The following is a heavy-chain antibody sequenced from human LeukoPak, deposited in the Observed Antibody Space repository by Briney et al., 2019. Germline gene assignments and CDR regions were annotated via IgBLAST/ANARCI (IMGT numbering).Heavy chain of an antibody. CDR3: ASTARSVLFDY. CDR1: GGSISSYY. V-gene: IGHV4-59*08. CDR2: IYYSGST. D-gene: IGHD2-21*02. Sequence: SETLSLTCTVSGGSISSYYWSWIRQPPGRGLEWIGYIYYSGSTNYNPSLKSRVTISVDTSKNQFSLKLSSVTAADTAVYYCASTARSVLFDYWGQGTLVTVSS. J-gene: IGHJ4*02.